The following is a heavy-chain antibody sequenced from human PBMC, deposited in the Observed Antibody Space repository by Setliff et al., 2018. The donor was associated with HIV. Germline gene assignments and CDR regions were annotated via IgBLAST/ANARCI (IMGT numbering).Heavy chain of an antibody. D-gene: IGHD3-22*01. CDR1: GFTFSSYG. J-gene: IGHJ4*02. V-gene: IGHV3-30*02. Sequence: PGESLKISCAASGFTFSSYGMHWVRQAPGKGLEWVAFIRYDGSNKYYADSVKGRFTISRDNSKNTLYLQMNSLRAEDTAVYYCAKDHYYDSSGSPFDYWGQGTLVTVSS. CDR3: AKDHYYDSSGSPFDY. CDR2: IRYDGSNK.